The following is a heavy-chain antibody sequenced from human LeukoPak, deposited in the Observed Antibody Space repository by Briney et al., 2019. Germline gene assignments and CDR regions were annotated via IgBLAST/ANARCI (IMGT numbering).Heavy chain of an antibody. V-gene: IGHV3-11*06. CDR2: ISSSRSYT. Sequence: GGSLRRSCAASGFIFSDYYMTWIRQAPGKGLEWVSDISSSRSYTNYTDPVKGRFTISRDNAKNSLYLRMNSLRADDTAVYFCASGGGGMVIGDYWGQGTLVTVSS. CDR3: ASGGGGMVIGDY. D-gene: IGHD3-16*01. J-gene: IGHJ4*02. CDR1: GFIFSDYY.